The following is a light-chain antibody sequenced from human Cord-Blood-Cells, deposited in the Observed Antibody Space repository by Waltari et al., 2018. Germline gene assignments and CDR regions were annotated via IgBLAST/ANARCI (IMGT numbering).Light chain of an antibody. J-gene: IGLJ3*02. CDR3: CSYAGSYTWV. CDR2: DVS. Sequence: QSALTQPRSVSGSPGQSVTISCTGTSSDVGGYNYVSWYQHHPGKAPKLMIYDVSTRPSGVPDRFSGSKSGNTASLTISGLQAEYEADYYCCSYAGSYTWVFGGGTKLTVL. CDR1: SSDVGGYNY. V-gene: IGLV2-11*01.